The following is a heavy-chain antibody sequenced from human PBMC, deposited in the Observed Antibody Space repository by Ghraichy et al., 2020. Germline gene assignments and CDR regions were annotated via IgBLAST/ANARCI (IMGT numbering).Heavy chain of an antibody. CDR1: GFTLSGYS. CDR3: ARGATVLRFFYYDGMDV. CDR2: ITSSSRTI. J-gene: IGHJ6*02. Sequence: GESLNISCVGSGFTLSGYSMNWVRQSPGKGLEWVAYITSSSRTISYADSVKGRFTISRDNAQNSLYLQMNSLRDEDTALYYCARGATVLRFFYYDGMDVWCQGTTVTVSS. D-gene: IGHD4-23*01. V-gene: IGHV3-48*02.